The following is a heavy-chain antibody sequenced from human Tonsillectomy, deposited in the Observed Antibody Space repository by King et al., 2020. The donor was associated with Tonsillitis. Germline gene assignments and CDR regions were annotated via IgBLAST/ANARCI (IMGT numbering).Heavy chain of an antibody. J-gene: IGHJ4*02. CDR2: IDWDDNK. CDR1: GFSLSTRGMR. V-gene: IGHV2-70*04. Sequence: TLQESGPALVKPTQILTLTCTFSGFSLSTRGMRVGWIRQPPGKALEWLARIDWDDNKFYNASLKTRLTISRVTSKNQVVLTMTNMNPVDTATYYCARSTIMDSDLDYWGQGTLVTVSS. D-gene: IGHD1-26*01. CDR3: ARSTIMDSDLDY.